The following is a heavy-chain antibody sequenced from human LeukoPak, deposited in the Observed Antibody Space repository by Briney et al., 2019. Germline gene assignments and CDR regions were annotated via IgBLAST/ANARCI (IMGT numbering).Heavy chain of an antibody. CDR2: ISYDGSNT. CDR1: GFTFSSYA. CDR3: ARDGHYYDSSGDGPLGAFDI. V-gene: IGHV3-30-3*01. J-gene: IGHJ3*02. Sequence: PGGSLRLSCAASGFTFSSYAMHWVRQAPGKGLEWVAVISYDGSNTYYADSVKGRFTISRDNSKNTLYLQMNSLRAEDTAVYYCARDGHYYDSSGDGPLGAFDIWGQGTMVTVSS. D-gene: IGHD3-22*01.